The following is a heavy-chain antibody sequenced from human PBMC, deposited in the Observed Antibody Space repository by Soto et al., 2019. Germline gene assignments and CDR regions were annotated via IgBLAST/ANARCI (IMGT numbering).Heavy chain of an antibody. Sequence: SETLSLTCTVSGGSISSYYWSWIRQPPGKGLEWIGYIYYSGSTNYNPSLKSRVTISVDTSKNQFSLKLSSVTAADTAVYYCARLGDGYCSGGSCYDDAFDIWGQGTMVTVSS. D-gene: IGHD2-15*01. CDR3: ARLGDGYCSGGSCYDDAFDI. CDR2: IYYSGST. V-gene: IGHV4-59*08. J-gene: IGHJ3*02. CDR1: GGSISSYY.